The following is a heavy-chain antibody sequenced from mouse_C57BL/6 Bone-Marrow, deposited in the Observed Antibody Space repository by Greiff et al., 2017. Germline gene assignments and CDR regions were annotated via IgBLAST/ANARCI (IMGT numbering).Heavy chain of an antibody. D-gene: IGHD2-2*01. CDR3: AFYYGYDEGAWFAY. J-gene: IGHJ3*01. CDR2: IDPEDGET. Sequence: VQLKESGAELVKPGASVKLSCTASGFNIKDYYMHWVKQRTEQGLEWIGRIDPEDGETKYAPKFQGKATITADTSSNTAYLQLSSLTSEDTAVYYGAFYYGYDEGAWFAYWGQGTLVTVSA. V-gene: IGHV14-2*01. CDR1: GFNIKDYY.